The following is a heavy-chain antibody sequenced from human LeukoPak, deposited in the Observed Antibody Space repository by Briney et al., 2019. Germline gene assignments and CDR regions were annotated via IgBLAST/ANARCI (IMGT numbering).Heavy chain of an antibody. CDR3: ARRPAFPGYYTTTRGNWFDP. V-gene: IGHV3-7*01. Sequence: GGSLRLSCAASGFTFSSYWMSWVRQASGKGLEWVANIKQDGSEKYYVDSVKGRFTISRDNAKNSLYLQMNSLRAEDTAVYYCARRPAFPGYYTTTRGNWFDPWGQGTLVTVSS. CDR1: GFTFSSYW. J-gene: IGHJ5*02. D-gene: IGHD3/OR15-3a*01. CDR2: IKQDGSEK.